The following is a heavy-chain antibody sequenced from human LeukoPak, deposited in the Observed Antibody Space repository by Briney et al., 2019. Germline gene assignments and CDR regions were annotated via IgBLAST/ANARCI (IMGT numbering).Heavy chain of an antibody. D-gene: IGHD4-23*01. CDR1: GGSISSYY. CDR2: IYYTGST. CDR3: ARVGFGNTPHPIDY. J-gene: IGHJ4*02. V-gene: IGHV4-59*01. Sequence: PSETLSLTCTVSGGSISSYYWSWIRQPPGKGLEWIGYIYYTGSTNYNPSLKSRVTISVDTSKNQFSLELSSVTAADTAVYYCARVGFGNTPHPIDYWGQGTLVTVSS.